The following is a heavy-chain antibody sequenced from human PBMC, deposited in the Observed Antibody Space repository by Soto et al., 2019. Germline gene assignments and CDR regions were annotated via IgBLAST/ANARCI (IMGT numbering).Heavy chain of an antibody. CDR3: ARPAAGS. V-gene: IGHV4-39*01. Sequence: SETLSLTCTVSGGSIISSSSYWGWIRQPPGKGLEWIGTIHYSGSTYYNPSLKSRVTISVDTSKNQFSLKLSSVTAADTAVYYCARPAAGSWGQGTMVTVSS. D-gene: IGHD3-10*01. CDR1: GGSIISSSSY. J-gene: IGHJ4*02. CDR2: IHYSGST.